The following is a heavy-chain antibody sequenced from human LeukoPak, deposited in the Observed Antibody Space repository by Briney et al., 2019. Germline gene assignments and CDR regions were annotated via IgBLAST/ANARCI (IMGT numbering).Heavy chain of an antibody. CDR1: GFTYAW. CDR2: IKSKTDGGTA. CDR3: ATFRHRSFDP. Sequence: GGSLRLSCAASGFTYAWMSWVRQAPGKGLEWVGRIKSKTDGGTADYAAPVKGRFTISRDDSKNTLYLQMNSLKTEDTAVYYCATFRHRSFDPWGQGTLVTVSS. V-gene: IGHV3-15*01. J-gene: IGHJ5*02.